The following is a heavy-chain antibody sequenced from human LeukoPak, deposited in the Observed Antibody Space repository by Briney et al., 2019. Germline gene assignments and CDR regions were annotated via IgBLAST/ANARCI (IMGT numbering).Heavy chain of an antibody. V-gene: IGHV1-2*02. D-gene: IGHD3-10*01. CDR2: INPNSGGT. CDR3: ARDTGTGFGELWDW. J-gene: IGHJ4*02. Sequence: ASVKVSCKAAGYTFTGYYMHWVRQAPGQGLEWMGWINPNSGGTNYAQKCQGRVTMTRDTSISTAYMELSRLRSDDTAVYYCARDTGTGFGELWDWWGQGTLVTVSS. CDR1: GYTFTGYY.